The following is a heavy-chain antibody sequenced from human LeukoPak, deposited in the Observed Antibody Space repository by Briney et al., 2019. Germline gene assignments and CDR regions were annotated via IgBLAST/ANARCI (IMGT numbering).Heavy chain of an antibody. J-gene: IGHJ4*02. V-gene: IGHV4-34*01. D-gene: IGHD3-3*01. CDR1: GGSFSGYY. CDR3: ARVTRHYDFWSGYYTGYFDY. Sequence: SETLSLTCAVYGGSFSGYYWSWIRQPPGKGLEWIGEINHSGSTNYNPSLKSRVTISVDTSKNQFSLKLSSVTAADAAVYYCARVTRHYDFWSGYYTGYFDYWGQGTLVTVSS. CDR2: INHSGST.